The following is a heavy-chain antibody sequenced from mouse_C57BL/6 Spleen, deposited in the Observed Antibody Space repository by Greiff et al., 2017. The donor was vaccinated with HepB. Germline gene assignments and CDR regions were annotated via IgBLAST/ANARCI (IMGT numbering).Heavy chain of an antibody. D-gene: IGHD2-1*01. CDR3: ARGLPYGHSLVDY. CDR1: GYTFTSYW. CDR2: IHPNSGST. V-gene: IGHV1-64*01. J-gene: IGHJ4*01. Sequence: QVQLQQPGAELVKPGASVKLSCKASGYTFTSYWMHWVKQRPGQGLEWIGMIHPNSGSTNYNEKFKSKATLTVDKSSSTAYMQLSSLTSEDSAVYYCARGLPYGHSLVDYWGQGTSVTVSS.